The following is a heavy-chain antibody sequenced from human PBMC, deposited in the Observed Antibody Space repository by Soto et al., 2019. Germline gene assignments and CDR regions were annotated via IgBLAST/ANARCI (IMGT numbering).Heavy chain of an antibody. J-gene: IGHJ4*02. Sequence: SETLSLTCTVSGGSISSGGYYWSWIRQHPGKGLEWIGYIYYSGSTYYNPSLKSRVTISVDTSKNQFSLKLSSVTAADTAVYYCARCGSSLYFDYWGQGTLVTVSS. CDR2: IYYSGST. CDR3: ARCGSSLYFDY. CDR1: GGSISSGGYY. V-gene: IGHV4-31*03. D-gene: IGHD6-6*01.